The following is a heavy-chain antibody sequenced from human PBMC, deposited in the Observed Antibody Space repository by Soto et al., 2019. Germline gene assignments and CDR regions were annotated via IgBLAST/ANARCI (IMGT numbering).Heavy chain of an antibody. V-gene: IGHV3-30*18. CDR2: ISYEGSHT. D-gene: IGHD2-15*01. CDR3: AKEVHCGGGSCSWSEGFDY. J-gene: IGHJ4*02. CDR1: GFIFSSYG. Sequence: QGQLVESGGGVVQPGRSERLSCAASGFIFSSYGMHWVRQAPGKGLEWVAVISYEGSHTYYADSVKGRFTITRDNSKNTRYLQMNSLRPEDTAVYYCAKEVHCGGGSCSWSEGFDYWGQGTVLTVSS.